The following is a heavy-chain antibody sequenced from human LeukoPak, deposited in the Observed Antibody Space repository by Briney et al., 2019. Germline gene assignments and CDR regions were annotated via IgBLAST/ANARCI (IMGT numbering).Heavy chain of an antibody. V-gene: IGHV1-3*01. Sequence: GASVKVSCKASGYTSTSYAMHWVRQAPGQRLEWMGWINAGNGNTKYSQKFQGRVTITRDTSASTAYMELSSLRSEDTAVYYCARDRYSSGRGPFDYWGQGTLVTVSS. D-gene: IGHD6-19*01. CDR1: GYTSTSYA. J-gene: IGHJ4*02. CDR2: INAGNGNT. CDR3: ARDRYSSGRGPFDY.